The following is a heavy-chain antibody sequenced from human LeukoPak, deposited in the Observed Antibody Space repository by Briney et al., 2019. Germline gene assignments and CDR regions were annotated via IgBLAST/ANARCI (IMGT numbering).Heavy chain of an antibody. CDR2: IDYNKSI. V-gene: IGHV4-59*01. J-gene: IGHJ4*02. D-gene: IGHD3-3*01. Sequence: SETLSLTCTVSGGSISSYYWTWIRQPPGKELEWIGYIDYNKSIKYNPSLKSRVTISVDTSKNRFSLKLSSVTAADTAVYYCARGRITIFGVVIPHFDHWGQGTLVTVST. CDR1: GGSISSYY. CDR3: ARGRITIFGVVIPHFDH.